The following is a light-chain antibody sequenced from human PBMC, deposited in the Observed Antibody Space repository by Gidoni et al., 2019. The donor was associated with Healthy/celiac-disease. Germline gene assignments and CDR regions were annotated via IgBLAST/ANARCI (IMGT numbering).Light chain of an antibody. Sequence: EIVLTQSPGTLSLSPGERATLSCRASQSVSSSYLAWYQQKPGQAPRLLIYGASSRATGIPDRLSGSGSGTDFTLTISRMEPEDYAVDYCQQYGSSPMYTFGQGTKLEIK. CDR1: QSVSSSY. J-gene: IGKJ2*01. V-gene: IGKV3-20*01. CDR3: QQYGSSPMYT. CDR2: GAS.